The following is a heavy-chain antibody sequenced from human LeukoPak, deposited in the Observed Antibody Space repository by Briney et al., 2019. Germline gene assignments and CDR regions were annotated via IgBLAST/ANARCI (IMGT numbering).Heavy chain of an antibody. D-gene: IGHD1-26*01. V-gene: IGHV4-39*07. CDR1: GGSISSSSYY. Sequence: SETLSLTCTVSGGSISSSSYYWGWIRQPPGKGLEWIGSIYYSGSTYYNPSLKSRVTISVDTSKNQFSLKLSSVTAADTAVYYCARYRGSYQHFDYWGQGTLVTVSP. CDR2: IYYSGST. CDR3: ARYRGSYQHFDY. J-gene: IGHJ4*02.